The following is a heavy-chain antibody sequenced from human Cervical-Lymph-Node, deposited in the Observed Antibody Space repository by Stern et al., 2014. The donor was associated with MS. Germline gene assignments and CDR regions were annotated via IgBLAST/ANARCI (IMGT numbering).Heavy chain of an antibody. V-gene: IGHV1-46*01. J-gene: IGHJ6*02. Sequence: VQLVQSGAEVKKPGASVKVSCKASGYTFTSYYMHWVRQAPGQGLEWMGIINPSGGSTSYAQKFQGRVTMTRDTSTSTVYMELSSLRSEYTAVYYCAREVSTSGSPTAYYYYGMDVWGQGTTVTVSS. CDR2: INPSGGST. CDR1: GYTFTSYY. D-gene: IGHD6-13*01. CDR3: AREVSTSGSPTAYYYYGMDV.